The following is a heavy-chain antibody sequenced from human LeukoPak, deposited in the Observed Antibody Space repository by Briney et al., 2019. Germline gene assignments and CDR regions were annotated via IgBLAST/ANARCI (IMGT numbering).Heavy chain of an antibody. J-gene: IGHJ4*02. CDR3: ARDGSGNWGQFDS. D-gene: IGHD7-27*01. Sequence: PSETLSLTCTVSGGSISRSGYYWGWIRQPPGKGLEWIGNIYYSGSTYYNPSLKSRVTISLDTSKNQFSLNLRAVTAADTAVYYCARDGSGNWGQFDSWGQGTLVTVSS. V-gene: IGHV4-39*07. CDR1: GGSISRSGYY. CDR2: IYYSGST.